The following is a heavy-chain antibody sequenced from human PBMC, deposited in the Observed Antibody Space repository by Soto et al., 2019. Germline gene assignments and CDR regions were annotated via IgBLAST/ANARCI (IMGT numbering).Heavy chain of an antibody. V-gene: IGHV4-59*01. Sequence: SETVSLTCTVSGGSISTYYWSWIRQPPGGTLEWIGYIYASGATTYNPSLESRVTMSVDMPNNEFSLELTSLTAADTAVYYCARSHSFDGSIYHYYFDFWGQGTLVTVSS. CDR3: ARSHSFDGSIYHYYFDF. J-gene: IGHJ4*02. D-gene: IGHD3-10*01. CDR2: IYASGAT. CDR1: GGSISTYY.